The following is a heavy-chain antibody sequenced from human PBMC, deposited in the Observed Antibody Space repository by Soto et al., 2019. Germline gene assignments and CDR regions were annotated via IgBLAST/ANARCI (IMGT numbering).Heavy chain of an antibody. CDR2: ISGSGGST. Sequence: GGSLRLSCAASGFTFSSYSMSWVRPAPGKGLEWVSAISGSGGSTYYADSVKGRSTISRDNSKNTLYLQMNSLRAEDTAVYYCAKALVLRFLEWPEYFQHWGQGTLVTVSS. D-gene: IGHD3-3*01. J-gene: IGHJ1*01. V-gene: IGHV3-23*01. CDR1: GFTFSSYS. CDR3: AKALVLRFLEWPEYFQH.